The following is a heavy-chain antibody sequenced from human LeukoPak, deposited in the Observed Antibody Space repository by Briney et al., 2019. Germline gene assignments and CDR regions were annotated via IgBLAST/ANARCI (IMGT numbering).Heavy chain of an antibody. J-gene: IGHJ6*03. CDR2: INPSGGST. V-gene: IGHV1-46*01. CDR3: ARDGIAARRPLYYYYYYMDV. Sequence: ASVKVSCKASGYTFTSYYMHWVRQAPGQGLEWMGIINPSGGSTSYAQKFQGRVTMTRDTSTSTVYMELSSLRSEDTAVYYCARDGIAARRPLYYYYYYMDVWGKGTTVTVSS. CDR1: GYTFTSYY. D-gene: IGHD6-6*01.